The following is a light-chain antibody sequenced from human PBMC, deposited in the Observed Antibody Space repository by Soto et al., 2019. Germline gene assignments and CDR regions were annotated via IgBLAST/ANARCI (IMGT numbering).Light chain of an antibody. Sequence: EVLMTQSQGTLSVSPGERVTVSCRASQSIGSNLAWYQQKPGQAPRLLIYGASTRVNGVPDRFSGGRSGTEFTLTISSLQSEDIAVYFCQQYNDWPPCTLGEGTKLEIK. J-gene: IGKJ2*02. CDR2: GAS. CDR1: QSIGSN. V-gene: IGKV3-15*01. CDR3: QQYNDWPPCT.